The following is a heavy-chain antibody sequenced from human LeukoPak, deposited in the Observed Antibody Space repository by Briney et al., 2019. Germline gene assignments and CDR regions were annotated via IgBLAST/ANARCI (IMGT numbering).Heavy chain of an antibody. J-gene: IGHJ5*02. V-gene: IGHV1-69*04. CDR1: GYTFTSYY. CDR2: IIPILGIA. CDR3: ARDIVVVPAAEADWFDP. Sequence: SVKVSCKASGYTFTSYYMHWVRQAPGQGLEWMGRIIPILGIANYAQKFQGRVTITADKSTSTAYMELSSLRSEDTAVYYCARDIVVVPAAEADWFDPWGQGTLVTVSS. D-gene: IGHD2-2*01.